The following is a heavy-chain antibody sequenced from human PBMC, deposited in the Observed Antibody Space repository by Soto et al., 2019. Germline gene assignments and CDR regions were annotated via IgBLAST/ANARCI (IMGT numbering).Heavy chain of an antibody. J-gene: IGHJ5*02. CDR3: TRVLLITSTHLDR. CDR2: IYYTGTT. Sequence: SGTLSLTCTVSGVSISSGSFFWSWVRQRPGEGLEWIGNIYYTGTTYYNLSLKCRFAISIAPSKNHFSLTLTSLTAADSAIYYCTRVLLITSTHLDRWGKGTLVTVSS. D-gene: IGHD3-9*01. V-gene: IGHV4-31*03. CDR1: GVSISSGSFF.